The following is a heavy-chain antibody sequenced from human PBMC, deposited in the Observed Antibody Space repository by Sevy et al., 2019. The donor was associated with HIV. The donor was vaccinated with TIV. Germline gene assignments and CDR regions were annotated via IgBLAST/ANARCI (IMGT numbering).Heavy chain of an antibody. CDR3: TSYPGYYYHSRGYYRFDY. V-gene: IGHV3-49*03. D-gene: IGHD3-22*01. CDR1: GFTFGDYA. CDR2: IRSKAYGGKT. Sequence: SLRLSCTASGFTFGDYAMSWFRQAPGKGLEWVGFIRSKAYGGKTEYAASVKGRFTISRDDSKSMAYLQMNSLKTEDTAVHYWTSYPGYYYHSRGYYRFDYWGQGTTVTVSS. J-gene: IGHJ4*02.